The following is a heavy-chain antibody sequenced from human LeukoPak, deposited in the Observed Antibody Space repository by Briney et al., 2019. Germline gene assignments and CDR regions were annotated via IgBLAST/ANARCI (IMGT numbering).Heavy chain of an antibody. CDR2: IYHSGST. CDR1: GYSISSGYY. CDR3: ARVPGAYYSGMDV. J-gene: IGHJ6*02. Sequence: SETLSLTCTVSGYSISSGYYWGWIRQPPGKGLEWIGSIYHSGSTYYNPSLKSRVTISVDTSKNQFSLKLNSVTAADSAVYYCARVPGAYYSGMDVWGQGTTVTVSS. V-gene: IGHV4-38-2*02. D-gene: IGHD3-10*01.